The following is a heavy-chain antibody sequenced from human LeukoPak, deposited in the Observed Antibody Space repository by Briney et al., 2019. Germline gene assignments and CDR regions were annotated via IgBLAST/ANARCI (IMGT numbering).Heavy chain of an antibody. D-gene: IGHD2-15*01. J-gene: IGHJ4*02. Sequence: GGSLRLSCAGSGFTFSSYTMNWVRQAPGKGLEWVSSITSSSTYIYYADSVKGRFTISRDNAKNSLYLQMNSLRAEDTAVYYCARDLVAASPLWGQGTLVTVSS. V-gene: IGHV3-21*01. CDR1: GFTFSSYT. CDR3: ARDLVAASPL. CDR2: ITSSSTYI.